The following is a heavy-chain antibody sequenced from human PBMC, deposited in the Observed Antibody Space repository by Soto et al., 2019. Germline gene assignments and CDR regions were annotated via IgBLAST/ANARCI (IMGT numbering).Heavy chain of an antibody. CDR1: GGSFSGYY. CDR3: ARGGYSSSWSGRRWFDP. V-gene: IGHV4-34*01. D-gene: IGHD6-6*01. Sequence: QVQLQQWGAGLLKPSESLSLTCAVYGGSFSGYYWSWIRQPPGKGLEWIGEINHSGRTNYNPSLKSPATISVDTSKNQFSLKLSSVTAADTAGYYCARGGYSSSWSGRRWFDPWGQGTLVTVSS. J-gene: IGHJ5*02. CDR2: INHSGRT.